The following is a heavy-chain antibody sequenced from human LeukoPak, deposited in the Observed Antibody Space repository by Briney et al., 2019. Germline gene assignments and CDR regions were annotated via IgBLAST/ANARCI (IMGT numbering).Heavy chain of an antibody. CDR3: ARDGENHYYDY. CDR2: IYSGGTI. D-gene: IGHD7-27*01. CDR1: GFTVSSNH. V-gene: IGHV3-66*01. J-gene: IGHJ4*02. Sequence: GGSLRLSCAASGFTVSSNHMSWVRRAPGKGLEWVSVIYSGGTIYYADSVKGRFTISRDNSKNTVYLEMNSLRAKDTAVYYCARDGENHYYDYWGQGTLVTVST.